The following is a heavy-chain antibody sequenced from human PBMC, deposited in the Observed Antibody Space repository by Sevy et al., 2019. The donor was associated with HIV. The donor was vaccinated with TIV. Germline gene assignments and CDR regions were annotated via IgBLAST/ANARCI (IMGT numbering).Heavy chain of an antibody. CDR1: GYTFTDYF. CDR2: INPNSGGT. J-gene: IGHJ4*02. Sequence: ASVKVSCKASGYTFTDYFMHWVRQAPGQGLEWMGWINPNSGGTNYAQKFQGRVTMTRDTSNSKAYMELNRLRSDDTAVYYCARGQLHFFEWFLGDSWGQGTLVTVSS. V-gene: IGHV1-2*02. D-gene: IGHD3-3*01. CDR3: ARGQLHFFEWFLGDS.